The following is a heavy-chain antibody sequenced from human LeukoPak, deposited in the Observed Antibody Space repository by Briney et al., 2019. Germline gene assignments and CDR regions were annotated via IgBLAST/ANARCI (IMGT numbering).Heavy chain of an antibody. CDR1: GGSINNYY. CDR3: ARWDCSSGTCYYLDY. V-gene: IGHV4-59*01. J-gene: IGHJ4*02. CDR2: IYYTGKT. D-gene: IGHD2-15*01. Sequence: SVTLSLTCSVSGGSINNYYWGWIRRPPGRGLEYIGHIYYTGKTDYNPSFKSRVTMSVDTSKNQLSLKLHFLTAADTAVYYCARWDCSSGTCYYLDYWGQGTLVIVSS.